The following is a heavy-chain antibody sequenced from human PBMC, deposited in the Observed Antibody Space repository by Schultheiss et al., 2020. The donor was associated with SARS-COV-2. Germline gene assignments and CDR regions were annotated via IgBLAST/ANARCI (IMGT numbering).Heavy chain of an antibody. Sequence: GGSLRLSCAASGFTFSSYGMHWVRQAPGKGLEWVAVISSDGSDKYYADSVRGRFTISRDNSKNTLYLQMNSLRAEDTAVYYCASTGRDYGDAFDIWGQGTMVTVSS. CDR1: GFTFSSYG. CDR3: ASTGRDYGDAFDI. J-gene: IGHJ3*02. CDR2: ISSDGSDK. D-gene: IGHD4-17*01. V-gene: IGHV3-33*08.